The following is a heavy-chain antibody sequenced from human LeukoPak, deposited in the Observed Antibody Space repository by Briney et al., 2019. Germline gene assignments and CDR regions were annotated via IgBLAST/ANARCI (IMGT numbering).Heavy chain of an antibody. J-gene: IGHJ4*02. V-gene: IGHV3-23*01. Sequence: GGSLRLSCAASGFTFNSYAMTWVRQAPGKGLEWVSVISGSGTNTDYADSVKGRFTISRDNSKNTLYLQMNSLRAEDTAVYYCAKDRSSGWSLVGAICDYWGQGTLVTVSS. D-gene: IGHD6-19*01. CDR2: ISGSGTNT. CDR1: GFTFNSYA. CDR3: AKDRSSGWSLVGAICDY.